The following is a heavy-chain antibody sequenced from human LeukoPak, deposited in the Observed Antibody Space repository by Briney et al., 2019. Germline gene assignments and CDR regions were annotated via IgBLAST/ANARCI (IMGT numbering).Heavy chain of an antibody. CDR1: GGTFSSYA. J-gene: IGHJ5*02. Sequence: SAKVSCKASGGTFSSYAISWVRQAPGRGLEWMGGIIPIFGTANYAQKFQGRVTITADESTSTAYMELSSLRSEDTAVYYCARDSRPSYYDFWSGRQYNWFDPWGQGTLVTVSS. CDR2: IIPIFGTA. D-gene: IGHD3-3*01. V-gene: IGHV1-69*13. CDR3: ARDSRPSYYDFWSGRQYNWFDP.